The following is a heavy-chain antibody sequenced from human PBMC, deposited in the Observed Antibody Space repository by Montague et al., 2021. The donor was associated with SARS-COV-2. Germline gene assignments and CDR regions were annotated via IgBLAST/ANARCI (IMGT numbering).Heavy chain of an antibody. CDR2: IYHNGTT. CDR1: GDSITNNYY. CDR3: ARRHIVASNRAFDY. V-gene: IGHV4-38-2*02. D-gene: IGHD2-21*01. Sequence: SETLSLTCTVSGDSITNNYYWGWIRQPPGKGLEWIGTIYHNGTTYYNPSLKSRVTISVDTSNNQFSLKLTSVTAADTAVYYCARRHIVASNRAFDYWGQGTLVTVSS. J-gene: IGHJ4*02.